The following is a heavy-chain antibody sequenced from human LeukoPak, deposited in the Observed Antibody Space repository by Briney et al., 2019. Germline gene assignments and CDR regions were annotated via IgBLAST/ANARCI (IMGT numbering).Heavy chain of an antibody. Sequence: PSETLSLTCTVSGGSISNNNYYWGWIRQPPGKGLEWIGEINHSGSTNYNPSLKSRVTISVDTSKNQFSLKLSSVTAADTAVYYCARGSRVDSGYYYYGMDVWGQGTTVTVSS. D-gene: IGHD1-26*01. V-gene: IGHV4-39*07. CDR1: GGSISNNNYY. CDR3: ARGSRVDSGYYYYGMDV. J-gene: IGHJ6*02. CDR2: INHSGST.